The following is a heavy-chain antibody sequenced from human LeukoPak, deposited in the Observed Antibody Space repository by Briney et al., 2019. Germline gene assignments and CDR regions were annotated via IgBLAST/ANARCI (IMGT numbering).Heavy chain of an antibody. Sequence: GGSLRLSCAASGFTFSTYAMNWVRQAPGKGLEWVAVISDDGRHNYYADSVKGRFTISRDNAKNSLYLQMNSLRAEDTAVYYCAREGYSSAWTFFDYWGQGTLVTVSS. V-gene: IGHV3-30*04. J-gene: IGHJ4*02. CDR3: AREGYSSAWTFFDY. CDR1: GFTFSTYA. D-gene: IGHD6-19*01. CDR2: ISDDGRHN.